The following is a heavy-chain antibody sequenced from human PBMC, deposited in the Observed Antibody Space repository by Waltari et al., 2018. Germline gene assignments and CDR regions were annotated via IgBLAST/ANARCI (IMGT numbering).Heavy chain of an antibody. V-gene: IGHV1-2*02. D-gene: IGHD3-3*01. Sequence: QVQLVQSGAEVKKPGASVKVSCKASGYTFTDNYMHWVRQAPGQGLEWMGWINPNNGGTNYAQKFQGRVTMTRDTSISTAFMDLSRLKSDDTAVYFCARGEPSVYYTSHMDVWGKGTTVTVSS. CDR1: GYTFTDNY. J-gene: IGHJ6*03. CDR2: INPNNGGT. CDR3: ARGEPSVYYTSHMDV.